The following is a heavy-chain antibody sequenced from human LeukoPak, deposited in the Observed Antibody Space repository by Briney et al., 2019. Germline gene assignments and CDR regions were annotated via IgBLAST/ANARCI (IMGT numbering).Heavy chain of an antibody. J-gene: IGHJ4*02. D-gene: IGHD1-26*01. V-gene: IGHV1-46*01. Sequence: ASVKVSCKASGYTFTSYYMHWVRQAPGQGLEWMGIINPSGGSTNYAQKFQGRVTITADKSTSTAYMELSSLRSEDTAVYYCASCSSQWELNYWGQGTRVTVSS. CDR1: GYTFTSYY. CDR3: ASCSSQWELNY. CDR2: INPSGGST.